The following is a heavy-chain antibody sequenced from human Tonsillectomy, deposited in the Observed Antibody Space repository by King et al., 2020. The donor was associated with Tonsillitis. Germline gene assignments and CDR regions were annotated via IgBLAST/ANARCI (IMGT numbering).Heavy chain of an antibody. J-gene: IGHJ3*01. D-gene: IGHD3-22*01. CDR2: ISPNSGGT. CDR3: ARTYYYDGSGYYPEDAFDL. Sequence: AQLVQSGAEVKKPGASVKVSCKASGYTFNGYYMHWVRQAPGQGLEWMGWISPNSGGTNYAQKFQGRVTLTRDTSISTAYMELSRLRSDDSAIYYCARTYYYDGSGYYPEDAFDLWGQGTMVTVS. V-gene: IGHV1-2*02. CDR1: GYTFNGYY.